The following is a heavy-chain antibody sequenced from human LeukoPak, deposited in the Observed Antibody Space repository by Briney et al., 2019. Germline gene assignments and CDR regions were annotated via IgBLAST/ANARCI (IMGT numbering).Heavy chain of an antibody. J-gene: IGHJ6*03. Sequence: SETLSLTCTVSGGSISSYYWSWIRQPPGKGLEWIGYIYYSGSTNYNPSLKSRVTISVDTSKNQFSLKLSSVTAADTAVYYCARHRFRSSGYKAGGQKKADYYYYYYVDVWGKGTTVTISS. D-gene: IGHD3-22*01. CDR3: ARHRFRSSGYKAGGQKKADYYYYYYVDV. V-gene: IGHV4-59*08. CDR1: GGSISSYY. CDR2: IYYSGST.